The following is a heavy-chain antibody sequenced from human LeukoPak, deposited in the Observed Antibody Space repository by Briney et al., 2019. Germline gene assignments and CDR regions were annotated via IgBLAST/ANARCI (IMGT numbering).Heavy chain of an antibody. D-gene: IGHD3-16*02. J-gene: IGHJ4*02. CDR2: INPNSGGT. CDR1: GYTFTGYY. Sequence: ASVKVSCKASGYTFTGYYMHWVRQAPGQGLEWMGRINPNSGGTNYAQKFQGRVTMTRDTSISTVYMELSRLRSDDTAVYYCARLRDYVWGSYRPNYYFDYWGQGTLVTVSS. V-gene: IGHV1-2*06. CDR3: ARLRDYVWGSYRPNYYFDY.